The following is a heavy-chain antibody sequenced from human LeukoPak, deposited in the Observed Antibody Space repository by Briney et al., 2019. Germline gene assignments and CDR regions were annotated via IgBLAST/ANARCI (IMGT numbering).Heavy chain of an antibody. CDR1: GGSFSGYY. D-gene: IGHD6-13*01. V-gene: IGHV4-34*01. Sequence: KPSETLSLTCAVYGGSFSGYYWSWIRQPPGKGLEWIGEINHSGSTNYNPSLKSRVTISVDTSKNQFSLKLSPVTAADTAVYYCARVTGSTTYSSSWTNWFDPWGQGTLVTVSS. CDR3: ARVTGSTTYSSSWTNWFDP. J-gene: IGHJ5*02. CDR2: INHSGST.